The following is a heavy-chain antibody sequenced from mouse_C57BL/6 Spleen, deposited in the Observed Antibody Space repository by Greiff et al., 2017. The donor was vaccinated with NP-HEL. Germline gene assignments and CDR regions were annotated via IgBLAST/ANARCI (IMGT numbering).Heavy chain of an antibody. CDR1: GYTFTDYY. D-gene: IGHD1-1*01. V-gene: IGHV1-26*01. CDR2: INPNNGGT. Sequence: EVQLQQSGPELVKPGASVKISCKASGYTFTDYYMNWVKQSHGKSLEWIGDINPNNGGTSYNQKFKGKATLTVDKSSSTAYMELRSLTSEDSAVYYCARKGLLPKGFDYWGQGTTLTVSS. J-gene: IGHJ2*01. CDR3: ARKGLLPKGFDY.